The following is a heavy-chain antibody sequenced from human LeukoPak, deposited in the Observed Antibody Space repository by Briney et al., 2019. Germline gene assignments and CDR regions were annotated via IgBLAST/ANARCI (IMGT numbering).Heavy chain of an antibody. CDR3: AREGGSYHYFDY. Sequence: GGSLRLSCAASGFTVSLYYMTWVRQAPGKGLEWVSVIYSGGPTYYADSVKGRFTISRDNSKNTLYLQMNSLRAEDTAVYYCAREGGSYHYFDYWGQGTLVTVSS. J-gene: IGHJ4*02. D-gene: IGHD1-26*01. CDR2: IYSGGPT. V-gene: IGHV3-53*01. CDR1: GFTVSLYY.